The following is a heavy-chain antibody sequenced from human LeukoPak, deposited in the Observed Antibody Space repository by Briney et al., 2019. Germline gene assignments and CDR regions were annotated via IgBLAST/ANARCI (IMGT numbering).Heavy chain of an antibody. CDR3: ARDRGSSWSLDAFDI. CDR2: IYYSGST. V-gene: IGHV4-59*01. CDR1: GGSISSYY. J-gene: IGHJ3*02. D-gene: IGHD6-13*01. Sequence: SETLSLTCTVSGGSISSYYWSWIRQPPGKGLEWIGYIYYSGSTNYNPSLKSRVTISVDTSKNQFSLKLSSVTAADTAVYYCARDRGSSWSLDAFDIWGQGTMVTVSS.